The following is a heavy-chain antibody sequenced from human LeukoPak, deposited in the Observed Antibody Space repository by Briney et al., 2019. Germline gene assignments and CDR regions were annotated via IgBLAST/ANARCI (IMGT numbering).Heavy chain of an antibody. J-gene: IGHJ5*02. CDR3: ARPLESAAGTDWFDP. D-gene: IGHD6-13*01. Sequence: GASVKVSCKASGYTFTSYDINWVRQATGQGLEWMGWMNPNSGNIGYAQKFQGRVTMTRNTSISTAYMELSSLRSEDTAVYYCARPLESAAGTDWFDPWGQGTLVTVSS. CDR2: MNPNSGNI. CDR1: GYTFTSYD. V-gene: IGHV1-8*01.